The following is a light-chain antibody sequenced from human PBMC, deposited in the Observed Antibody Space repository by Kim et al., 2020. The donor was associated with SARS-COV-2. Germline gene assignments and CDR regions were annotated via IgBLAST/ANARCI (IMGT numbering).Light chain of an antibody. CDR3: GTWDSSLSVVYV. J-gene: IGLJ1*01. Sequence: QKVTISCSGSSSNIGNNYVSWYQQLPGTAPKLLIYDNNKRPSGIPDRFSGSKSGTSATLGITGLRTGDEADYYCGTWDSSLSVVYVFGTGTKVTVL. V-gene: IGLV1-51*01. CDR2: DNN. CDR1: SSNIGNNY.